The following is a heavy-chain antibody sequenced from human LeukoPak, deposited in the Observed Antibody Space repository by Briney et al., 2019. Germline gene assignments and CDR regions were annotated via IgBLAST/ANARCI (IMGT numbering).Heavy chain of an antibody. V-gene: IGHV4-39*07. CDR2: FYYRGST. CDR1: GGSISSSSYY. CDR3: ARDFGSTGIRYFDL. J-gene: IGHJ2*01. D-gene: IGHD3-10*01. Sequence: SETLSLTCTVSGGSISSSSYYWGWIRQPPGKGLEWIGSFYYRGSTNHNPSLKSRVTISVDTSKSQFSLKLSSVTAADTAVYYCARDFGSTGIRYFDLWGRGTLVTVSS.